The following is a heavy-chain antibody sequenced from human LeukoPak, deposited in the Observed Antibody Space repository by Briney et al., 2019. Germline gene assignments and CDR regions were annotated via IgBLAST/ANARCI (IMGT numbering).Heavy chain of an antibody. Sequence: GGSLRLSCAASGFTFSSYGMHWVRQAPGKGLEWVAVISYDGSNKYYADSVKGRFTISRDNSKNTLYLQMNSLRAEDTAVYYCAKVSLVGATTPDYWGQGTLVTVSS. CDR1: GFTFSSYG. CDR2: ISYDGSNK. J-gene: IGHJ4*02. CDR3: AKVSLVGATTPDY. V-gene: IGHV3-30*18. D-gene: IGHD1-26*01.